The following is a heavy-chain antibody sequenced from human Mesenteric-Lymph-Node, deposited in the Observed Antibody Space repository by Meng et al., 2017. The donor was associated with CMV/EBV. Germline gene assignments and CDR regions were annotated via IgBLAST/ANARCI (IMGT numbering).Heavy chain of an antibody. J-gene: IGHJ4*02. D-gene: IGHD3-10*01. CDR2: IKQDGSEK. V-gene: IGHV3-7*01. CDR1: GFTFSDYY. CDR3: ARDKGNFDY. Sequence: GESLKISCAASGFTFSDYYMSWVRQAPGKGLEWVATIKQDGSEKYYVDSVKGRFTISRDNAKNSLYLQMNSLRAEDTAVYYCARDKGNFDYWGQGTLVTVSS.